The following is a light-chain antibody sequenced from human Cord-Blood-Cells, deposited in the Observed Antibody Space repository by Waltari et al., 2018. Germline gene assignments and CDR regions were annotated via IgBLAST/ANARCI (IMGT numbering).Light chain of an antibody. CDR3: QQYDGYAWP. J-gene: IGKJ1*01. CDR2: DAS. V-gene: IGKV1-5*01. Sequence: DIQMTQSPSTLSASVGDRVTITCRASQSISSWLAWYQQKPGKAPKLLFDDASSLESGVPLRVSGSGSGTELTLTNSSLQPDDVATYYCQQYDGYAWPCCQGSKVEIK. CDR1: QSISSW.